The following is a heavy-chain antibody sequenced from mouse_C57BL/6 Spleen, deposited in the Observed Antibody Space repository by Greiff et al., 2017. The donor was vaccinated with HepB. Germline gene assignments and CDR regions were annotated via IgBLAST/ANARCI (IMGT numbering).Heavy chain of an antibody. CDR1: GYAFTNYL. Sequence: VQLKQSGAELVRPGTSVKVSCKASGYAFTNYLIEWVKQRPGQGLEWIGVINPGSGGTNYNEKFKGKATLTADKSSSTAYMQLSSLTSEDSAVYFCARGYYGSSPFDYWGQGTTLTVSS. V-gene: IGHV1-54*01. CDR3: ARGYYGSSPFDY. J-gene: IGHJ2*01. D-gene: IGHD1-1*01. CDR2: INPGSGGT.